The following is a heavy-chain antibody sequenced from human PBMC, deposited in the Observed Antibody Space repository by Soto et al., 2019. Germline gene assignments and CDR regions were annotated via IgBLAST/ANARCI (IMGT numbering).Heavy chain of an antibody. CDR2: IYYSGST. CDR1: GGSISSYY. V-gene: IGHV4-59*08. D-gene: IGHD1-1*01. Sequence: SETLSLTCTVSGGSISSYYWSWIRQPPGKGLEWIGYIYYSGSTNYNPSLKSRVTISVDTSKNQFSLKLSSVTAADTAVYYCARGTGYYYMDVWGKGTTVTVSS. J-gene: IGHJ6*03. CDR3: ARGTGYYYMDV.